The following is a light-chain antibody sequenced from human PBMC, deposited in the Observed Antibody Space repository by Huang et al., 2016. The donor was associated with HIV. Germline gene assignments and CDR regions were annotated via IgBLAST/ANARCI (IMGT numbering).Light chain of an antibody. V-gene: IGKV3-15*01. Sequence: EIVMTQSPATLSVSPGERATLSCRASQSVNINLAWYQQKPGQAPSLLIHAASTRATGIPARVSGSGSGTEFTLTISSLQSEDFAIYYCQQYDTWPVFGQGTKVEIK. CDR3: QQYDTWPV. J-gene: IGKJ1*01. CDR1: QSVNIN. CDR2: AAS.